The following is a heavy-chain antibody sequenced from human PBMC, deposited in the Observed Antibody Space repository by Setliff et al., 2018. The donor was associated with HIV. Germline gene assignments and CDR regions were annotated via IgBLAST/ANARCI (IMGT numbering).Heavy chain of an antibody. J-gene: IGHJ4*02. CDR1: GFTFDDYA. Sequence: GGSLRLSCAASGFTFDDYAMYWVRQAPGKALEWVSLINWNGGRTFYSDSVKGRFTISRDNSENFLYLQMHSLRPDDTAFYYCVKTTGSVLGTYYFDYWGQGTLVTVSS. CDR2: INWNGGRT. V-gene: IGHV3-43D*03. CDR3: VKTTGSVLGTYYFDY. D-gene: IGHD3-16*01.